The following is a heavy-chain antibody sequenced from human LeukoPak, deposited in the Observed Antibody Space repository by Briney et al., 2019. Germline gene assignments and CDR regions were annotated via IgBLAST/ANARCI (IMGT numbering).Heavy chain of an antibody. CDR1: GYTFTGYY. Sequence: ASVKVSCKASGYTFTGYYMHWVRPAPGQGLKWMGWINPNSGGTNYAQKFQGGVTMTRDTSISTAYMVLSRLRSDDTAVYYCARAIAAAGTGVGFDPWGQGTLVTVS. J-gene: IGHJ5*02. D-gene: IGHD6-13*01. V-gene: IGHV1-2*02. CDR3: ARAIAAAGTGVGFDP. CDR2: INPNSGGT.